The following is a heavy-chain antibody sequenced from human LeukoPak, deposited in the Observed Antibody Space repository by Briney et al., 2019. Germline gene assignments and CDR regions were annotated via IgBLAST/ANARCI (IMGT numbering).Heavy chain of an antibody. J-gene: IGHJ4*02. CDR3: ARAQGSAFDY. Sequence: SQTLSLTCTVSGGSISSGSYYWSRIRQPAGKGLEWIGRIYTSGSTNYNPSLKSRVTISVDTSKNQFSLKLSSVTAADTAVHYCARAQGSAFDYWGQGTLVTVSS. D-gene: IGHD2-15*01. V-gene: IGHV4-61*02. CDR2: IYTSGST. CDR1: GGSISSGSYY.